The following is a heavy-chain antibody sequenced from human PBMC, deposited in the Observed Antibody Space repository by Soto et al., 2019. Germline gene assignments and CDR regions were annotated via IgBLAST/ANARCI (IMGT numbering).Heavy chain of an antibody. Sequence: SETLSLTCAVSGGSISSGAYSWSWIRQPPGKGLEWIGYLYHGGATYSNPSLKNRVTISGDWSKNQFSLKLTSVTAADTAVYYCARAFTAMGIFDYWGPGILVTVSS. CDR3: ARAFTAMGIFDY. CDR2: LYHGGAT. CDR1: GGSISSGAYS. V-gene: IGHV4-30-2*01. J-gene: IGHJ4*02. D-gene: IGHD5-18*01.